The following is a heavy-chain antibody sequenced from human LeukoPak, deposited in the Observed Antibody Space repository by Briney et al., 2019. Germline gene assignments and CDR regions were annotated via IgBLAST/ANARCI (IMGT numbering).Heavy chain of an antibody. D-gene: IGHD3-10*01. CDR2: IYYSGST. CDR3: ARHSSYYYGSGSYYNSHYYYYGMDV. J-gene: IGHJ6*02. V-gene: IGHV4-59*08. CDR1: GGSISSYY. Sequence: SETLSLTCTVSGGSISSYYWSWIRQPPGKGLEWIGYIYYSGSTNYNPSLKSRVTISVDTSKSQFSLKLSSVTAADTAVYYCARHSSYYYGSGSYYNSHYYYYGMDVWGQGTTVTVSS.